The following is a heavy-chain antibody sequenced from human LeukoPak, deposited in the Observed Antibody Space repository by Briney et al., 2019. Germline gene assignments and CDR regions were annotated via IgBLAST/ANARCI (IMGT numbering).Heavy chain of an antibody. V-gene: IGHV3-21*01. Sequence: GGSLRLSCAASGFTFSSYSMNWVRQAPGKGLEWVSSITSSSSYVYYADSVKGRFTISRDNAKNSLYLQMNSLRVEDTAVYYCARDRGSYDWGQGTLVTVSS. D-gene: IGHD1-26*01. CDR1: GFTFSSYS. J-gene: IGHJ4*02. CDR3: ARDRGSYD. CDR2: ITSSSSYV.